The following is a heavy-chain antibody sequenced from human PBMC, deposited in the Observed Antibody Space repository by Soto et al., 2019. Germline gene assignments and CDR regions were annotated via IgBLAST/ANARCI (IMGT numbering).Heavy chain of an antibody. D-gene: IGHD3-3*01. V-gene: IGHV3-23*01. J-gene: IGHJ6*02. CDR1: GFTFSSYA. Sequence: PGGSLRLSCAASGFTFSSYAMSWVRQAPGKGLEWVSAISGSGGSTYYADSVKGRFTISRDNSKNTLYLQMNSLRAEDTAVYYCAKGLVWSGYYSSYYYGMDVWGQGTTVTVSS. CDR2: ISGSGGST. CDR3: AKGLVWSGYYSSYYYGMDV.